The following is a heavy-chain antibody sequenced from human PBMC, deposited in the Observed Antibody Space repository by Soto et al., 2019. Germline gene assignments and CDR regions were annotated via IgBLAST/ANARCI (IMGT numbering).Heavy chain of an antibody. Sequence: GESLKISCKGSTYSFTSNWIGWVRQMPGKGLEWMGVIHPGDSDTRYSPSFQGQVTISADKSISTAYLQWSSLKASDTAMYDCAKLPVGAPRSWFDPWGKGTLATVSS. CDR1: TYSFTSNW. CDR3: AKLPVGAPRSWFDP. CDR2: IHPGDSDT. J-gene: IGHJ5*02. V-gene: IGHV5-51*01. D-gene: IGHD1-26*01.